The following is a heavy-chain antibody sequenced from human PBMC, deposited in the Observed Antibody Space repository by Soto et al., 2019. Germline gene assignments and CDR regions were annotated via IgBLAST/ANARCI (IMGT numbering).Heavy chain of an antibody. CDR2: INAILGIA. Sequence: GASVKVSCKASGYTFTNYAMQWVRQAPGQGLEWMGRINAILGIANYSQKFQDRVTITGDKSTSTAYMELSSLRSEDTAVYYCASSSGGAPRTFDIWGQGTMVTVSS. V-gene: IGHV1-3*01. CDR1: GYTFTNYA. J-gene: IGHJ3*02. D-gene: IGHD6-25*01. CDR3: ASSSGGAPRTFDI.